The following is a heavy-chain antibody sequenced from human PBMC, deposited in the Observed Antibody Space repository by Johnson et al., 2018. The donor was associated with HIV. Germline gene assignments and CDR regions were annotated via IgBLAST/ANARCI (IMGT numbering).Heavy chain of an antibody. Sequence: QVQLVESGGGLVKPGGSLRLSCAASGFTFSDYYMSWIRQAPGKGLELVSYISSSGSTIYYADSVKGRFTISRDNAKNSLYLQMNSLRAEDTAVYYCARERRANWDPNDAFDIWGQGTMVTVSS. J-gene: IGHJ3*02. CDR2: ISSSGSTI. D-gene: IGHD7-27*01. V-gene: IGHV3-11*04. CDR3: ARERRANWDPNDAFDI. CDR1: GFTFSDYY.